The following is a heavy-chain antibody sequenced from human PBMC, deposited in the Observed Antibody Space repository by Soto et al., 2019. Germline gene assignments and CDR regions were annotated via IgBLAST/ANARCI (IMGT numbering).Heavy chain of an antibody. Sequence: EVQLVESGGGLVKPGGSLRLSCAASGFTFSSYSMYWVRQAPGNGLEWVSSISTTSSFIYSADSVKVRFTISRDNAKNSLYLHINSPRAEDTAVYYCAREGSLCADSVSNCYDYWAEGTLVTVSS. CDR2: ISTTSSFI. D-gene: IGHD2-21*01. CDR1: GFTFSSYS. V-gene: IGHV3-21*02. CDR3: AREGSLCADSVSNCYDY. J-gene: IGHJ4*02.